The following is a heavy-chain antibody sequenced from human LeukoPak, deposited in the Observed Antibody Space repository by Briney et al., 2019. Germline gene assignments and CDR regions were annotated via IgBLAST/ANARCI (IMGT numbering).Heavy chain of an antibody. D-gene: IGHD4-17*01. J-gene: IGHJ4*02. V-gene: IGHV3-66*03. CDR1: GFTVSSNY. CDR3: ARLGARQVLDY. Sequence: PGGSLRLSCAASGFTVSSNYMSWVRQAPGKGLEWVSVIYSCGSTYYADSVKGRFTISRDNAKNSLYLQMNSLRAEDTAVYYCARLGARQVLDYWGQGTLVTVSS. CDR2: IYSCGST.